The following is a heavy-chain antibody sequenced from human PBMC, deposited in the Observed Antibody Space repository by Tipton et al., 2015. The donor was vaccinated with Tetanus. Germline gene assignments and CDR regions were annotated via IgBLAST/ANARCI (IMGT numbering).Heavy chain of an antibody. CDR1: GASLRGGDYH. V-gene: IGHV4-61*08. CDR3: ARGSDIVVVPGVTRADWFDP. Sequence: GLVKPSETLSLTCTVSGASLRGGDYHWSWIRQPPGKGLEWLAYISGSGTTNSNYYLKSRITMTQDTSRNQFSLKLTAVTAADTAVYYCARGSDIVVVPGVTRADWFDPWGQGTLVTVSS. J-gene: IGHJ5*02. D-gene: IGHD2-2*01. CDR2: ISGSGTT.